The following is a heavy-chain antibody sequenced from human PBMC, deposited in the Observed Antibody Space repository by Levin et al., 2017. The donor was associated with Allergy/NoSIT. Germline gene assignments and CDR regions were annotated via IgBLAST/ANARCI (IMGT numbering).Heavy chain of an antibody. CDR2: ISYAGIT. V-gene: IGHV4-59*08. J-gene: IGHJ5*02. Sequence: SETLSLTCTISDGSINNNYWSWIRQSPGKGLEWIGYISYAGITAYSPSLKSRLSMSVDTAKNPFPLNLSSVTAADTAVYFCARHIKRTEGGNYLFDPWGQGTLVTVSS. CDR3: ARHIKRTEGGNYLFDP. CDR1: DGSINNNY. D-gene: IGHD4-23*01.